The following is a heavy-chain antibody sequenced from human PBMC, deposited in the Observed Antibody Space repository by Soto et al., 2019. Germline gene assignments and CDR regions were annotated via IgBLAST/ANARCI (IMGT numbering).Heavy chain of an antibody. CDR1: EFTFSNYA. Sequence: EVLLLESGGGLVQPGGSLRLSCAASEFTFSNYAMSWVRQAPGKGLEWVSGISGNGGITYYADSVKGRFTISRDNSKNTLYLQMNSLRAEDTXXYXXXXXXXXGDYRIPYGMDVWGQGTTVTVSS. CDR3: XXXXXXGDYRIPYGMDV. J-gene: IGHJ6*02. CDR2: ISGNGGIT. D-gene: IGHD4-17*01. V-gene: IGHV3-23*01.